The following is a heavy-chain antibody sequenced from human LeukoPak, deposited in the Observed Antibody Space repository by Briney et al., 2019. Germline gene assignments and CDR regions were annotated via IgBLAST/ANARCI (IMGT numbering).Heavy chain of an antibody. CDR3: ARHSSALYSFFDY. CDR1: GGSISSDY. D-gene: IGHD6-13*01. CDR2: IYYSGTT. J-gene: IGHJ4*02. V-gene: IGHV4-59*08. Sequence: PSETLPLTCTVSGGSISSDYWSWIRQPPGKGLEWIGYIYYSGTTNYNPSLESRVTISVDTSKNQFSLKLSSVTAADTAVYFCARHSSALYSFFDYWGQGTLVTVSS.